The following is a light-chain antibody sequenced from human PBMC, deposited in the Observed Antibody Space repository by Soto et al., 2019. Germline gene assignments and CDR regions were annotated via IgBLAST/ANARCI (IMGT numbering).Light chain of an antibody. CDR2: GNN. CDR3: QSYDSSLSGMV. V-gene: IGLV1-40*01. Sequence: QSVLTQPPSVSGAPGQRVTISFTGSSSNIGADYDVHWYQQLPGTAPKLLIYGNNNRPSGVPDRFSGSTSGTSASLAITVLQAEDEADYYCQSYDSSLSGMVFGGGTKVTVL. J-gene: IGLJ2*01. CDR1: SSNIGADYD.